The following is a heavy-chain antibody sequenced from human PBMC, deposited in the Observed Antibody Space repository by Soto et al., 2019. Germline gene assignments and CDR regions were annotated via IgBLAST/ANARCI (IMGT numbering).Heavy chain of an antibody. CDR2: TYYRSKWYN. D-gene: IGHD3-3*01. V-gene: IGHV6-1*01. Sequence: SQTLSLTCAISGDSVSSNSAAWNWIRQSPSRGLEWLGRTYYRSKWYNDYAVSVKSRITINPDTSKNQFSLQLNSVTPEDTAVYYFARDLSITIFGVVIQTPDYYGMDVWGQGTTVTVSS. J-gene: IGHJ6*02. CDR1: GDSVSSNSAA. CDR3: ARDLSITIFGVVIQTPDYYGMDV.